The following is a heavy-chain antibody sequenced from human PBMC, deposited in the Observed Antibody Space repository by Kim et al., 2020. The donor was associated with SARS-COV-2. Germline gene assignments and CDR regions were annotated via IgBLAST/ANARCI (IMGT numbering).Heavy chain of an antibody. D-gene: IGHD6-13*01. CDR2: IRSKANSYAT. Sequence: GGSLRLSCAASGFTFSGSAMHWVRQASGKGLEWVGRIRSKANSYATAYAASVKGRFTISRDDSKNTAYLQMNSLKTEDTAVYYCTRRSEAAAGTPRSVYYYGMDVWGQGTTVTVSS. CDR1: GFTFSGSA. CDR3: TRRSEAAAGTPRSVYYYGMDV. V-gene: IGHV3-73*01. J-gene: IGHJ6*02.